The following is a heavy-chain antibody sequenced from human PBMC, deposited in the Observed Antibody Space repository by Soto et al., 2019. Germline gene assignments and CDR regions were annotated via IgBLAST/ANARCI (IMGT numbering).Heavy chain of an antibody. CDR1: GYTLTELS. D-gene: IGHD3-3*01. V-gene: IGHV1-24*01. J-gene: IGHJ4*02. CDR2: FDPEDGET. CDR3: ATRHRENLRFLEWSPYYFDY. Sequence: ASVKVSCKXSGYTLTELSMHWVRQAPGKGLEWMGGFDPEDGETIYAQKFQGRVTMTEDTSTDTAYMELSSLRSEDTAVYYCATRHRENLRFLEWSPYYFDYWGQGTLVTVSS.